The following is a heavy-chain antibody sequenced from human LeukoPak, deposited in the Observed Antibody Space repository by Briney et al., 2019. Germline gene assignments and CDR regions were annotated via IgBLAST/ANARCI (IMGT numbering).Heavy chain of an antibody. D-gene: IGHD2-15*01. J-gene: IGHJ1*01. CDR3: ARAQDYCSGTTCYRYFQP. CDR1: GFTVSNNY. CDR2: TYSGGSR. Sequence: QTGGSLSLSRAASGFTVSNNYVSWVRQAPGKGLEWVSATYSGGSRYYADSVEGRFTISSDNSKNTLYLQMNSLKAEDTAIYYCARAQDYCSGTTCYRYFQPWGQGTLVTVSS. V-gene: IGHV3-53*01.